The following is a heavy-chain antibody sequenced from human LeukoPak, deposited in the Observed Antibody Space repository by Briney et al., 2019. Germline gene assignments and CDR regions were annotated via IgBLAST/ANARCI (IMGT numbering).Heavy chain of an antibody. CDR3: ARGNPNRNALDL. V-gene: IGHV3-7*01. D-gene: IGHD1-14*01. CDR2: IKKDGSEE. J-gene: IGHJ3*01. CDR1: GFTLNSYL. Sequence: PGGSLRLSCAASGFTLNSYLMSRVRQAPGRGLEWVANIKKDGSEENYLDSVKGRFTVSRDNAKNSLYLQMNSLRDEDTAVYYCARGNPNRNALDLLGRGTMVTISS.